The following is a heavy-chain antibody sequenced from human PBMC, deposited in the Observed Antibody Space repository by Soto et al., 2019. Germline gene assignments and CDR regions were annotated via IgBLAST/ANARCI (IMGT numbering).Heavy chain of an antibody. J-gene: IGHJ6*02. V-gene: IGHV4-39*01. Sequence: QLQLQESGPGLVKPSETLSLTCTVSGGSISSSSHYWGWIRQPPGKGLEWIATIYYSGNTYYNPSRKRRSTISVDQSKNQCSRRLSTGTGADAAVYYCARHDSCSSCGYTAGSSYYAMAVWGQGTTVT. D-gene: IGHD6-19*01. CDR3: ARHDSCSSCGYTAGSSYYAMAV. CDR2: IYYSGNT. CDR1: GGSISSSSHY.